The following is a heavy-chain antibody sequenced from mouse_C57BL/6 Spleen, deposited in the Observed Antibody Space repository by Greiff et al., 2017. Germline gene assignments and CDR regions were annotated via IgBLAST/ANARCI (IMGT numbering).Heavy chain of an antibody. J-gene: IGHJ2*01. Sequence: LLESGAELVRPGASVKLSCKASGYTFTDYCINWVKQRPGQGLEWIGRIYPGSGNTYYNEKFKGKATLTAEKSSSTAYMQLSSLASEDSAVYLCARSVDSLDYWGQGTTLTVSS. CDR3: ARSVDSLDY. V-gene: IGHV1-76*01. CDR1: GYTFTDYC. D-gene: IGHD2-4*01. CDR2: IYPGSGNT.